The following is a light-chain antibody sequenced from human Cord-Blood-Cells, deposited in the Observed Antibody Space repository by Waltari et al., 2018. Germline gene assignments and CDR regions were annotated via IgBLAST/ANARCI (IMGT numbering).Light chain of an antibody. Sequence: QSALTQPRSVSGSPGQSVTISCTRPSSDVGGYNYVSWYQQHPGKAPKIMIYDVSKRPSGVPDRFSGSKSGNTASLTISGLQAEDEADYYCCSYAGSYTYVFGTGTKVTVL. CDR1: SSDVGGYNY. J-gene: IGLJ1*01. CDR3: CSYAGSYTYV. CDR2: DVS. V-gene: IGLV2-11*01.